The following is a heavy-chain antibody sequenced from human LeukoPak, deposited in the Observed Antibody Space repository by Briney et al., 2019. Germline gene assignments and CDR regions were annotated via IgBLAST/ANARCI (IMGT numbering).Heavy chain of an antibody. D-gene: IGHD2-8*01. CDR1: GYTFTSYA. CDR3: ARDLSYGQGWFDP. J-gene: IGHJ5*02. CDR2: INAGNGNT. Sequence: ASEKVSCKASGYTFTSYAMHWVRQAPGQRLEWMGWINAGNGNTKYSQKFQGRVTITRDTSASTAYMELSSLRSEDTAVYYCARDLSYGQGWFDPWGQGTLVTVSS. V-gene: IGHV1-3*01.